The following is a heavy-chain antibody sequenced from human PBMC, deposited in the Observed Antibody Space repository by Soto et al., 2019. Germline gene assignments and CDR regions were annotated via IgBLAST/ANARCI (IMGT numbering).Heavy chain of an antibody. CDR2: IHYSGTT. CDR3: TRALLKSLDY. Sequence: QVQLQESGPGLVKPSETLSLTCAVSGASISTSYWWSWVRQSPGKGLEWIGEIHYSGTTNYNPSLMSRVTISLDKSNNQFSLNLNSVTAADTAMYYCTRALLKSLDYWGQGTLVTVSS. D-gene: IGHD3-9*01. CDR1: GASISTSYW. V-gene: IGHV4-4*02. J-gene: IGHJ4*02.